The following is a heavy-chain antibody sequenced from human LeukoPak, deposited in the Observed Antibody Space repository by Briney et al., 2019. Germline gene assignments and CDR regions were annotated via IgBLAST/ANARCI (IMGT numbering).Heavy chain of an antibody. CDR2: SSDSSRYI. D-gene: IGHD2/OR15-2a*01. J-gene: IGHJ4*02. CDR1: GFTFTSYS. Sequence: GGSLRLSCAASGFTFTSYSINWVRHPPGNGQGSVSSSSDSSRYIFYEDSVKGRFTISRDNAKNSLYLQMNSLRADDTAVYYCAREAYCSHTTCYYFDYWGLGTLVTVSS. CDR3: AREAYCSHTTCYYFDY. V-gene: IGHV3-21*01.